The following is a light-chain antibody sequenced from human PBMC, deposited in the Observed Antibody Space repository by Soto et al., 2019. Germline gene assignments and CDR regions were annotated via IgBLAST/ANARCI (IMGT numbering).Light chain of an antibody. CDR1: QFVSSTY. CDR2: GAS. J-gene: IGKJ4*01. CDR3: QQYGISPFT. V-gene: IGKV3-20*01. Sequence: EVVLTQYRGTLSLSPGDRATLSCRASQFVSSTYLAWYQQRPGQAPRLLIYGASSRATGIPDRFSGGGSETDFTLTISRLESEDSAVYYCQQYGISPFTFGGGTKVDIK.